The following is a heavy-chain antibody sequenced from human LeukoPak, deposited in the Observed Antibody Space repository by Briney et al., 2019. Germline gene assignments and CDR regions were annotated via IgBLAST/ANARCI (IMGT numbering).Heavy chain of an antibody. J-gene: IGHJ4*02. CDR1: GYTFTDYY. CDR3: ARGASKYCNSISCYFD. D-gene: IGHD2-2*01. V-gene: IGHV1-2*02. Sequence: ASVKVSCKASGYTFTDYYIHWVRQAPGQGLEWMGWINPNSGGTNYAQKFQGRVTMTRDTSISTAYMELGRLSSDDTAVYYCARGASKYCNSISCYFDWGQGTLVTVSS. CDR2: INPNSGGT.